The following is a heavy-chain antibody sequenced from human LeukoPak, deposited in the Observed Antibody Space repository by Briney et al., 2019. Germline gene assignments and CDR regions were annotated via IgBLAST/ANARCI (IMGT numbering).Heavy chain of an antibody. CDR2: INHSGST. J-gene: IGHJ3*02. Sequence: SETLSLTCAVYGGSFSGHYWSWIRQPPGKGLEWIGEINHSGSTNYNPSLKSRVTISVDTSKNQFSLKLSSVTAADTAVYYCARVPATLNVYAFDIWGQGTMVTVSS. CDR3: ARVPATLNVYAFDI. V-gene: IGHV4-34*01. CDR1: GGSFSGHY.